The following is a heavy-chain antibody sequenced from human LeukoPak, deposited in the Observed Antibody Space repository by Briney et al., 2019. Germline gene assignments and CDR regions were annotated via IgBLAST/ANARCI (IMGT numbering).Heavy chain of an antibody. V-gene: IGHV4-59*01. D-gene: IGHD2-21*02. J-gene: IGHJ5*02. CDR3: ARAGCGGDCYSRSRWFDP. Sequence: PSETLSLTCTVSGGSISSYYWSWIRQPPGKGLEWIGYIYYSGSTNYNPSPKSRVTISVDTSKNQFSLKLSPVTAADTAVYYCARAGCGGDCYSRSRWFDPWGQGTLVTVSS. CDR1: GGSISSYY. CDR2: IYYSGST.